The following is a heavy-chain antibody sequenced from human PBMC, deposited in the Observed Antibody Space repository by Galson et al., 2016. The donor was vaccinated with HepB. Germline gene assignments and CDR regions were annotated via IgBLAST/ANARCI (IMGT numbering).Heavy chain of an antibody. CDR2: IWSGGSNK. CDR1: GFTLSSFG. CDR3: ARGGRNDVFDY. V-gene: IGHV3-33*01. Sequence: SLRLSCAASGFTLSSFGMHWVRQAPGKGLEWVALIWSGGSNKYNADSVKGRFTISRDNSKNTLYLQMNSLSVDDTAVYYCARGGRNDVFDYWGQGTLVTVSS. J-gene: IGHJ4*02. D-gene: IGHD1-1*01.